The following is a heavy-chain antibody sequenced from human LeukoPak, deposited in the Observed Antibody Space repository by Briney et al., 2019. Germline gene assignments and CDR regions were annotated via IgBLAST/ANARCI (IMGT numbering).Heavy chain of an antibody. Sequence: GGSLRLSCAASGFTFSSYAMSWVRQPPGKGLNWVSSISSSGGNTFYADSVKGRLTISRDNSKNTLYLQMNSLRAEDTAVYYCATPWPRLSFDIWGQGTMVTVSS. D-gene: IGHD2-21*02. CDR3: ATPWPRLSFDI. J-gene: IGHJ3*02. CDR2: ISSSGGNT. V-gene: IGHV3-23*01. CDR1: GFTFSSYA.